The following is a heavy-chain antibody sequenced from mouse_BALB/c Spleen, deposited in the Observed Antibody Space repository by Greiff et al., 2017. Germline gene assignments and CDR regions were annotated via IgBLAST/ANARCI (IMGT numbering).Heavy chain of an antibody. D-gene: IGHD2-4*01. Sequence: EVKVVESGGGLVKPGGSLKLSCAASGFTFSSSAMSWVRQSPEKRLEWVAEISSGGSYTYYPDTVTGRFTISRDNAKNTLYLEMSSLRSEDTAMYYCARRSTMITIFDDGGQGTTLTVSS. CDR1: GFTFSSSA. CDR2: ISSGGSYT. J-gene: IGHJ2*01. V-gene: IGHV5-9-4*01. CDR3: ARRSTMITIFDD.